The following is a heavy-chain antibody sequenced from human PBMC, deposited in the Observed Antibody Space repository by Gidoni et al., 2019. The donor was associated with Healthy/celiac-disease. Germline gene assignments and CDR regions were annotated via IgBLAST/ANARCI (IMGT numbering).Heavy chain of an antibody. D-gene: IGHD5-18*01. Sequence: EVQLVESGGGLVQPGRSLRLSCAAYGFTVSSNSMSWVRQAPGKGLEGVSVIYSGGSTYYADSVKGRFTISRGNSKNTLYLQMNSLRAEDTAVYYCARGSGYSYGHFDYWGQGTLVTVSS. V-gene: IGHV3-66*01. CDR1: GFTVSSNS. J-gene: IGHJ4*02. CDR2: IYSGGST. CDR3: ARGSGYSYGHFDY.